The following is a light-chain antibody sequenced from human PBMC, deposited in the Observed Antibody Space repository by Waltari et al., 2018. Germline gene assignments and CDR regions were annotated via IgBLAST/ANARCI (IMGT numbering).Light chain of an antibody. CDR1: SLRKYY. J-gene: IGLJ1*01. CDR2: GEN. CDR3: TSRDSGGYRHV. V-gene: IGLV3-19*01. Sequence: SSELTQDPAVSVALGQTVTITCQGDSLRKYYATWYQQKPGQAPVLVIFGENKRPSGIPDRFSGSSSGNTASLTITGAQAEDEADYHCTSRDSGGYRHVFGTGTKVTVL.